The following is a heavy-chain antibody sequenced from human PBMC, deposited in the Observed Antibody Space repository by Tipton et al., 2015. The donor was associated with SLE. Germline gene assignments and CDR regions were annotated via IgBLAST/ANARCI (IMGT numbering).Heavy chain of an antibody. CDR3: ATQGYYDSSFDY. D-gene: IGHD3-16*01. J-gene: IGHJ4*02. Sequence: TLSLTCTVSGGSLSSYYWRWIRQSPEKGLEWIGYLSYSGSTNYNPSLESRVTISVDTSKNQFSLKLSSVTAADTAVYYCATQGYYDSSFDYWGQGTLVTVSS. CDR1: GGSLSSYY. CDR2: LSYSGST. V-gene: IGHV4-59*08.